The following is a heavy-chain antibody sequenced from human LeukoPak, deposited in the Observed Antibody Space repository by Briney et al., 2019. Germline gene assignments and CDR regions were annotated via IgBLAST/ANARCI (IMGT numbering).Heavy chain of an antibody. J-gene: IGHJ6*02. D-gene: IGHD4-17*01. Sequence: PGGSLRLSCAASGFTFSSYWMTWVRQAPGKGLEWVANIKEDGSDKYYVDSVRGRFTISRDNAKNSLYLQMTSLRAEDTAVYYCARDPLHPTDYGHGMDVWGQGTTVTVSS. CDR1: GFTFSSYW. V-gene: IGHV3-7*05. CDR2: IKEDGSDK. CDR3: ARDPLHPTDYGHGMDV.